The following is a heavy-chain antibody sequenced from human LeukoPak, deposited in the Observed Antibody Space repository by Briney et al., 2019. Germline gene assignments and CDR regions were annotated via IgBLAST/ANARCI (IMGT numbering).Heavy chain of an antibody. V-gene: IGHV4-34*01. CDR3: ARGGQPSGSYFKTLRYYYYYMDV. D-gene: IGHD1-26*01. CDR2: INHSGST. Sequence: PSETLSLTCAVYGGSFSGYYWSWIRQPPGKGLEWIGEINHSGSTNYNPSLKSRVTISVDTSKNQFSLKLSSVTAADTAVYYCARGGQPSGSYFKTLRYYYYYMDVWGKGTTVTVSS. CDR1: GGSFSGYY. J-gene: IGHJ6*03.